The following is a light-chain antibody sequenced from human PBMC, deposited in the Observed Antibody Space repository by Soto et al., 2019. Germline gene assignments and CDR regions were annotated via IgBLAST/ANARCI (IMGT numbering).Light chain of an antibody. Sequence: EIVLTQSPATLSLSPGERATLSCRASQSIGSYLAWYQQKPGQAPRLLIYDASNRATGIPARFSGSGSGTDFTLTISKLEPEDFAVYYCQQSNNWPPWTFGQGTKVETK. V-gene: IGKV3-11*01. CDR2: DAS. CDR3: QQSNNWPPWT. CDR1: QSIGSY. J-gene: IGKJ1*01.